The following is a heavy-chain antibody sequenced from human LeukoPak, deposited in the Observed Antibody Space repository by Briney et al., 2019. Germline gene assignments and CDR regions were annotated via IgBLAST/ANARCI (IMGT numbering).Heavy chain of an antibody. V-gene: IGHV5-51*01. D-gene: IGHD2-21*01. Sequence: GESLKILWKVSGYSFSRYCLGRWGQMPGKGLEWMGIIYPDDSDTRYSPSFQGQVTISAAKSISTAYLQWSSLKPSDPAMYYCASELLPYRGGIWPFLTWGQGALVTVSS. CDR2: IYPDDSDT. CDR3: ASELLPYRGGIWPFLT. J-gene: IGHJ4*02. CDR1: GYSFSRYC.